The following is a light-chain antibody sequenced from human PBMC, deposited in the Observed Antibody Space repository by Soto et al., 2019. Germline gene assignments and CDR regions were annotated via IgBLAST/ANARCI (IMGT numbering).Light chain of an antibody. Sequence: EIVLTQSPATLSLSPGERATLSCRASQSVSNSHLAWYQQKRGQSPRLLIYAASSRATGISDRFSGSGSGTVLTLTISRLEPEDVAVYYCQLYDRSPLFGGGTKVE. CDR2: AAS. CDR1: QSVSNSH. CDR3: QLYDRSPL. J-gene: IGKJ4*01. V-gene: IGKV3-20*01.